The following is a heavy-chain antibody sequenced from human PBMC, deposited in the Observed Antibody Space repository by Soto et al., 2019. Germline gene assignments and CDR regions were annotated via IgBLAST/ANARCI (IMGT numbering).Heavy chain of an antibody. J-gene: IGHJ4*02. CDR1: GYTFSSYY. D-gene: IGHD4-4*01. CDR3: ARYDYNGYYFDY. Sequence: ASVKVSCKASGYTFSSYYMHWVRHAPGQGYEWMGIINPSGGGTTYAQKFQGRVTMTRDTSTSTVYMELSSLRSEDTAVYYCARYDYNGYYFDYWGQGTLVTVSS. V-gene: IGHV1-46*01. CDR2: INPSGGGT.